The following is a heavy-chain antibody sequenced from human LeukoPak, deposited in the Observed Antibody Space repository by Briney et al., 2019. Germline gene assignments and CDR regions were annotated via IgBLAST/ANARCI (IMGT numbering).Heavy chain of an antibody. CDR2: HNPVTGGS. CDR1: GYTFTGSY. D-gene: IGHD3-10*01. CDR3: AKGKLRFGKIFDS. J-gene: IGHJ4*02. Sequence: ASVKVSCKTSGYTFTGSYIHWVRQAPGQGLEWMGRHNPVTGGSTHAQKFQGRVTMTRDTSTSTAYMELSGLTSDDTALYYCAKGKLRFGKIFDSWGQGTLVIVSS. V-gene: IGHV1-2*06.